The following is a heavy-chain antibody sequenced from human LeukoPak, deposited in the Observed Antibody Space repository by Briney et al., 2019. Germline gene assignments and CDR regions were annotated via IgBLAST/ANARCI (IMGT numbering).Heavy chain of an antibody. Sequence: GASVKVSCKASGYTFTSYGISWVRQAPGQGLEWMGWISAYNGNTNYAQKLQGRVTMTTDTSTSTAYMELRSLRSDDTAVYYCAAQSSGYSSSLYGMDVWGQGTTVTVSS. CDR3: AAQSSGYSSSLYGMDV. CDR1: GYTFTSYG. J-gene: IGHJ6*02. CDR2: ISAYNGNT. V-gene: IGHV1-18*01. D-gene: IGHD6-13*01.